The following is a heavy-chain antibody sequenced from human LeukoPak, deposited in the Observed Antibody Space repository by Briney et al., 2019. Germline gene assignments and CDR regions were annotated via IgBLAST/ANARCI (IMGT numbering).Heavy chain of an antibody. J-gene: IGHJ5*02. CDR2: IYPSGNT. Sequence: SETLSLTCAVSGGSMRTGLYYWNWIRQPAGKGLEWIGRIYPSGNTNYHPSLESRVTISVDTAKNQFSLKLISVTAADTALYYCARGQYDFWSGYDVNWFDPWGQGTLVTVSS. CDR1: GGSMRTGLYY. CDR3: ARGQYDFWSGYDVNWFDP. D-gene: IGHD3-3*01. V-gene: IGHV4-61*02.